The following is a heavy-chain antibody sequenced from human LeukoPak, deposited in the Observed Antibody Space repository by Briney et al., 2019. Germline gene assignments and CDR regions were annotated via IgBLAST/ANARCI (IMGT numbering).Heavy chain of an antibody. D-gene: IGHD5-24*01. CDR1: GGSIGSYY. J-gene: IGHJ4*02. V-gene: IGHV4-59*01. CDR2: VYYSGNT. CDR3: TRGGGWLIDF. Sequence: SETLSLTCTVSGGSIGSYYWSWIRQPPGKGLEWIGYVYYSGNTNYNPSLKSRVTISVETSKNQFSLKLSSVTAADTAVYFCTRGGGWLIDFWGRGTLVTVSS.